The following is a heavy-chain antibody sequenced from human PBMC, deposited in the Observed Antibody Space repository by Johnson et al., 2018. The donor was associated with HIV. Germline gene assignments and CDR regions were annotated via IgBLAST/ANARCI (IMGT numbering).Heavy chain of an antibody. CDR1: GFTFSSYA. Sequence: VQLVESGGGVVQPGRSLRLSCAASGFTFSSYAMHWVRQAPGKGLEWVAVISYDGSSKYYADSVKGRFTISRDNSKNTLYLQTNSLRAEDTAVYYCARDREYGLAWGWALDIWGQGTMVTVSS. J-gene: IGHJ3*02. CDR2: ISYDGSSK. V-gene: IGHV3-30*04. D-gene: IGHD6-19*01. CDR3: ARDREYGLAWGWALDI.